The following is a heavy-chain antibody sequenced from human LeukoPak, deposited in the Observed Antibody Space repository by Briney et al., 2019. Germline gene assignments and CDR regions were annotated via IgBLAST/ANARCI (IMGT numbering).Heavy chain of an antibody. CDR1: GGSFSGYY. J-gene: IGHJ4*02. D-gene: IGHD3-16*01. Sequence: KTSETLSLTCAVYGGSFSGYYWSWIRQPPGKGLEWMGEINHSGSTNYNPSLKSRVTISVDTSKNQFSLKLSSVTAADTAVYYCARAGGALFDYWGQGTLVTVSS. CDR3: ARAGGALFDY. CDR2: INHSGST. V-gene: IGHV4-34*01.